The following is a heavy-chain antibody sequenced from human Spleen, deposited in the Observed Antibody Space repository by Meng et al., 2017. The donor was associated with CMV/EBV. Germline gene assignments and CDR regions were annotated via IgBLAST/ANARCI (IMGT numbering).Heavy chain of an antibody. J-gene: IGHJ4*02. D-gene: IGHD3-22*01. V-gene: IGHV1-69*05. CDR1: TFSNYA. Sequence: TFSNYAISWVRQAPGQGLEWMGRIIPIFGTTNYAQKFQGRVTITTDASASTAYLEPSSLRSEDTAVYYCARGIKTYYYDSSGYPEEWGQGTLVTVSS. CDR3: ARGIKTYYYDSSGYPEE. CDR2: IIPIFGTT.